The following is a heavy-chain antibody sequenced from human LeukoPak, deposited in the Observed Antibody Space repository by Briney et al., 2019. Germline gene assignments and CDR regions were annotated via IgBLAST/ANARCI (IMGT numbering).Heavy chain of an antibody. D-gene: IGHD3-22*01. CDR2: IYYSGST. CDR1: GGSISSYY. Sequence: SSETLSLTCTVSGGSISSYYWSWIRQPPGKGLEWIGYIYYSGSTNYNPSLKSRVTISVDTSKNQFSLKLSSVTAADTAVYYCARFRYYYDSSGYHYYFDYWGQGTPVTVSS. V-gene: IGHV4-59*01. CDR3: ARFRYYYDSSGYHYYFDY. J-gene: IGHJ4*02.